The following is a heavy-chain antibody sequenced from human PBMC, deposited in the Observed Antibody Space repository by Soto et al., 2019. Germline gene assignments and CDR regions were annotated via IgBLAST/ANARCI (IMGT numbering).Heavy chain of an antibody. V-gene: IGHV4-59*01. CDR2: IHYSGTT. CDR3: ARYNSYAIDY. J-gene: IGHJ4*02. D-gene: IGHD2-8*01. Sequence: SETLSLTCTVSGTSISSYYWSWIRQPPGKGLEWIANIHYSGTTNYNPSLASRVTLSVDTSKNRFSLKMTSVTAADRAMYFCARYNSYAIDYWGRGTLVTVSS. CDR1: GTSISSYY.